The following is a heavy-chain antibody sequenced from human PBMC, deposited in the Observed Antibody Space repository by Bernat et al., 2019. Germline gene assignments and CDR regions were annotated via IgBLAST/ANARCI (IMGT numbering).Heavy chain of an antibody. CDR1: GFTFNIYA. Sequence: EVQLLESGGGLVQPGGSLRLSCAASGFTFNIYAMSWVRQAPGRGLEWVSDINGSGGGTFYTASGTGRFTISRDNSKNTLYLQMNSLRAEDTAVYYCAKERGYSYGSLNGYVDYWGQGTLVTVSA. V-gene: IGHV3-23*01. CDR2: INGSGGGT. J-gene: IGHJ4*02. CDR3: AKERGYSYGSLNGYVDY. D-gene: IGHD5-18*01.